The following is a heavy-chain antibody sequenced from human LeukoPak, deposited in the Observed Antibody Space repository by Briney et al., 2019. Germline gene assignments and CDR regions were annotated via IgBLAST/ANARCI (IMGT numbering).Heavy chain of an antibody. CDR2: NYYSGST. J-gene: IGHJ6*03. Sequence: SETLSLTCTVSGGSISSHYWSWMRQPPGKGLEGVGYNYYSGSTNYNPSLKSRVTISVDTSKNQFSLKLSSVTAADTAVYYCARAIVVVPAAMGYSGYDNYYYYYMDVWGKGTTVTVSS. CDR3: ARAIVVVPAAMGYSGYDNYYYYYMDV. CDR1: GGSISSHY. D-gene: IGHD2-2*01. V-gene: IGHV4-59*11.